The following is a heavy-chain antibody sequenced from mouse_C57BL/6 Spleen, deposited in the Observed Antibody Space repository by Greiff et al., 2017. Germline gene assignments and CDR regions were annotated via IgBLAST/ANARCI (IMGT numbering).Heavy chain of an antibody. CDR2: ISNGGGST. CDR3: ARGPSTGSSFDY. Sequence: DVKLVESGGGLVQPGGSLKLSCAASGFTFSDYYMYWVRQTPEKRLEWVAYISNGGGSTYYPDTVKGRFTISSDNAKNSRYQQMRRLKYEDAAMYYYARGPSTGSSFDYWGQGTTLTVAS. J-gene: IGHJ2*01. V-gene: IGHV5-12*01. CDR1: GFTFSDYY. D-gene: IGHD1-1*01.